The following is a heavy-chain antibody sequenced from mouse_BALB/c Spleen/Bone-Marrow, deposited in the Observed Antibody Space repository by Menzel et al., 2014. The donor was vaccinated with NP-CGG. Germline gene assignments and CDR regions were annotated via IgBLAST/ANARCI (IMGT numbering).Heavy chain of an antibody. CDR3: ARDYDYDY. CDR2: INSNGGST. CDR1: GFTFSSYG. J-gene: IGHJ2*01. D-gene: IGHD2-4*01. Sequence: EVMLVESGGGLVQPGGSLKLSCAASGFTFSSYGMSWVRQTPDKRLELVATINSNGGSTYYPDSVKGRFTSSRDNAKNTLYLQMSSLKSEDTAMYYCARDYDYDYWGQGTPLTVSS. V-gene: IGHV5-6-3*01.